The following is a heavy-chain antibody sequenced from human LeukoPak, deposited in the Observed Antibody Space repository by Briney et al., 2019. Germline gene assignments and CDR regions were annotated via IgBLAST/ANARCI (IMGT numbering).Heavy chain of an antibody. J-gene: IGHJ4*02. Sequence: SGGSLRLSCAASGFTLSDYGMHWVRQAPGKGLEWVAFVRYDGSSNYYANSVKGRFTISRDNSKNTLYLQMNSLRAEDTAVYYCAKDSKYDFWNAYSPYYFDSWGQGTLVTVSS. D-gene: IGHD3-3*01. CDR3: AKDSKYDFWNAYSPYYFDS. CDR2: VRYDGSSN. CDR1: GFTLSDYG. V-gene: IGHV3-30*02.